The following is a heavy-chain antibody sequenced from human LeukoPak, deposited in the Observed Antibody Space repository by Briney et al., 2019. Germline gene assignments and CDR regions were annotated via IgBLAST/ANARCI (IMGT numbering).Heavy chain of an antibody. CDR1: GGSISSGDYY. D-gene: IGHD6-13*01. J-gene: IGHJ4*02. V-gene: IGHV4-39*07. Sequence: PSETLSLTCTVSGGSISSGDYYWSWIRQPPGKGLEWIGEINHSGSTNYNPSLKSRVTISVDTSKNQFSLKLSSVTAADTAVYYCARGPRKAGIVAVYFDYWGQGTLVTVSS. CDR3: ARGPRKAGIVAVYFDY. CDR2: INHSGST.